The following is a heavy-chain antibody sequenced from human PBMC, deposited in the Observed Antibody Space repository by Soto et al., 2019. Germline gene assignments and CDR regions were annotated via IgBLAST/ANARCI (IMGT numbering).Heavy chain of an antibody. V-gene: IGHV1-69*08. CDR2: IIPILGIA. J-gene: IGHJ3*02. Sequence: QVQLVQSGAEVKKPGSSVKVSCKASGGTFSSYTISWVRQAPGQGLEWMGRIIPILGIANYAQKFQGRVTMTADXXTXTXXMELSSLRSEDTAVYYCARDIRAYCGGYCSDAFDIWGQGTMVTVSS. D-gene: IGHD2-21*02. CDR1: GGTFSSYT. CDR3: ARDIRAYCGGYCSDAFDI.